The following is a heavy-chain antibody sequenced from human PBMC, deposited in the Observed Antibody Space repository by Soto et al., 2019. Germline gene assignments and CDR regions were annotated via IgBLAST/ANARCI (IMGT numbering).Heavy chain of an antibody. V-gene: IGHV5-51*01. CDR2: IYPDESDT. CDR3: ASSVLVTSTMNYFDL. Sequence: GASLKISCQASGYSFSNFWIAWVRQMPGEGLEWLGIIYPDESDTRYSPSFLGQVTISADKSIKTTYLQWSSLKASDTAIYFCASSVLVTSTMNYFDLWGQGTLVTVSS. CDR1: GYSFSNFW. D-gene: IGHD2-8*02. J-gene: IGHJ4*02.